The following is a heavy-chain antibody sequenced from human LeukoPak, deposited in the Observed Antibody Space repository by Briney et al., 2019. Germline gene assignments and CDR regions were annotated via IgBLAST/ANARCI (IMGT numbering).Heavy chain of an antibody. Sequence: SETLSLTCAVYGGSFSGYYWSWIRQPPGKGLEWIGEINHSGSTNYNPSLKSRVTISIDTSRNQFSLKLSPVTAADTAVYYCARTIVGAAAQFDYWGQGTLVTVSS. D-gene: IGHD1-26*01. CDR1: GGSFSGYY. CDR2: INHSGST. J-gene: IGHJ4*02. V-gene: IGHV4-34*01. CDR3: ARTIVGAAAQFDY.